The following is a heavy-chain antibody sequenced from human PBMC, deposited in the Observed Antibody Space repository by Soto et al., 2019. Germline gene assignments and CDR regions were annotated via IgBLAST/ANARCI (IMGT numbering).Heavy chain of an antibody. CDR3: TTDPSYGDYHSNDAFDI. CDR1: GFTFSNAW. D-gene: IGHD4-17*01. V-gene: IGHV3-15*07. CDR2: IKSKTDGGTT. J-gene: IGHJ3*02. Sequence: EVQLVESGGGLVKPGGSLRLSCAASGFTFSNAWMNWVRQAPGKGLEWVGRIKSKTDGGTTDYAAPVKGRFTISRDDSKNMLYLQMNSLKTEDTAVYYCTTDPSYGDYHSNDAFDIWGQGTMVTVSS.